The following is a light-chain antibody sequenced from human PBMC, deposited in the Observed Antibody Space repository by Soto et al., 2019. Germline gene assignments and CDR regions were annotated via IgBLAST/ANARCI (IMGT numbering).Light chain of an antibody. CDR3: TSYTSSSTYV. V-gene: IGLV2-14*01. Sequence: QSLLTHPASVSVSPGQSLTISCTGTSIDVGDYNFVSWYQQHPGKAPKLMIYEVSNRPSGVSNRFSGSKSGNTASLTISGLQAEDEADYYCTSYTSSSTYVFGTGTKVTVL. CDR2: EVS. J-gene: IGLJ1*01. CDR1: SIDVGDYNF.